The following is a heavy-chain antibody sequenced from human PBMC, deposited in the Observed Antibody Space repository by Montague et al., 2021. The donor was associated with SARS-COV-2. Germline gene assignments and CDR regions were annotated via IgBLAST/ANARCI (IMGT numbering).Heavy chain of an antibody. CDR2: IFYSGST. J-gene: IGHJ2*01. Sequence: SETLSLTCTVSGGSISSSNYYGVWIRQPPGKGLEWIGTIFYSGSTYYNPSLKSRVTISIDTSKNQFSLKLNSVTAADTAVYYCASRRYSASGSRWYLDLWGRGTLGTVSS. CDR3: ASRRYSASGSRWYLDL. CDR1: GGSISSSNYY. V-gene: IGHV4-39*07. D-gene: IGHD3-10*01.